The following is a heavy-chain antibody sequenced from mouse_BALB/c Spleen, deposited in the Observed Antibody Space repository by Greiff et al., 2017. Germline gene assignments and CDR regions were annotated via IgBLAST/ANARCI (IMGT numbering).Heavy chain of an antibody. CDR2: ISYDGSN. CDR3: ARGGIYGNYDAMDY. D-gene: IGHD2-1*01. V-gene: IGHV3-6*02. J-gene: IGHJ4*01. Sequence: EVKLLESGPGLVKPSQSLSLTCSVTGYSITSGYYWNWIRQFPGNKLEWMGYISYDGSNNYNPSLKNRISITRDTSKNQFFLKLNSVTTEDTATYYCARGGIYGNYDAMDYWGQGTSVTVSS. CDR1: GYSITSGYY.